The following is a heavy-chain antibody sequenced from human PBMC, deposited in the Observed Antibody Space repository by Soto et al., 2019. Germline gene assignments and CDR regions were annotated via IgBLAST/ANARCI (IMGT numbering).Heavy chain of an antibody. Sequence: QVQLVQSGAEMKEPGSSVKVSCKTSGGTFSSSAISWLRQAPGQGLEWMGGIIPLFRTPDYAQKFQGRVTNAADESTSTAYMELSSLRSEDTAVYYCARDNDRLQLGGNYYYMLDVWGQGTRITVSS. CDR3: ARDNDRLQLGGNYYYMLDV. D-gene: IGHD4-4*01. CDR1: GGTFSSSA. CDR2: IIPLFRTP. V-gene: IGHV1-69*12. J-gene: IGHJ6*02.